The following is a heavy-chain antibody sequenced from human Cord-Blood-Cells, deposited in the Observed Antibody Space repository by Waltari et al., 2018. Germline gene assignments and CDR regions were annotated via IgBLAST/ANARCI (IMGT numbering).Heavy chain of an antibody. CDR1: GSSFTSSW. CDR2: IYPGDSAT. D-gene: IGHD3-10*01. V-gene: IGHV5-51*01. J-gene: IGHJ4*02. CDR3: ARHLSVSSGSGSYFDY. Sequence: EVQRVQSGAAAKKPGESLQISSKGYGSSFTSSWFVRVRQMPGKGLEWMGNIYPGDSATRNSPSFQGQGTISADKSISTAYLQWSSLKAADTAMYYCARHLSVSSGSGSYFDYWGQGTLVTVSS.